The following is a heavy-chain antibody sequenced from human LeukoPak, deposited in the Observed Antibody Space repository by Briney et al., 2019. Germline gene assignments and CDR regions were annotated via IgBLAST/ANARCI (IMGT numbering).Heavy chain of an antibody. D-gene: IGHD1-7*01. CDR2: ISGSGGST. CDR1: GFTFSSYA. J-gene: IGHJ6*03. V-gene: IGHV3-23*01. CDR3: AKDLLVELRFYYYYYMDV. Sequence: PARSLRLSCAASGFTFSSYAMSWVRQAPGEGLEWESAISGSGGSTSYADSVKGRFTITRDNSKTTLYLQMNSLRAEDTAVYYCAKDLLVELRFYYYYYMDVWGKGTTVTVSS.